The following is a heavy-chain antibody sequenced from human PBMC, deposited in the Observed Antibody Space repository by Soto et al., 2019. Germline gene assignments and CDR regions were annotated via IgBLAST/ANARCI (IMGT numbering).Heavy chain of an antibody. CDR3: ARGVYDSSGYYYWYFDL. D-gene: IGHD3-22*01. J-gene: IGHJ2*01. CDR2: IYYSGST. V-gene: IGHV4-31*03. Sequence: QVQLQESGPGLVKPSQALSLTCTVSGGCISSGGYYWSWIRQHPGKGLEWIGYIYYSGSTYYNPSLKSRVTISVYTSKDQFSLKLSSVTAADTAVYYCARGVYDSSGYYYWYFDLWGRGTLVTVSS. CDR1: GGCISSGGYY.